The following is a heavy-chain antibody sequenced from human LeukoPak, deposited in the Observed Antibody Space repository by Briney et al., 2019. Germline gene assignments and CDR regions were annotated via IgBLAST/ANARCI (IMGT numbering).Heavy chain of an antibody. D-gene: IGHD3-10*01. CDR2: IRSKAYGATI. CDR3: TRGPILLWIHNGMDV. Sequence: GGSLRLSCIASGFIFGDHAMSWVRQPPGKGLEWVGFIRSKAYGATIEYAASVKGRFTISRDDSKGIAYLQVNDLKTEDTALYYCTRGPILLWIHNGMDVWGQGTTVTVSS. V-gene: IGHV3-49*04. CDR1: GFIFGDHA. J-gene: IGHJ6*02.